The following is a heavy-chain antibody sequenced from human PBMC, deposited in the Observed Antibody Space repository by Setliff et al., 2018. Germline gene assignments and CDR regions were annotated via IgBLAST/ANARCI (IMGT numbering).Heavy chain of an antibody. Sequence: SETLSLTCTVSGGSISSSSYYWGWIRQPPGKELEWIGSIYYSGSTYYNPSLKSRVTISVDTSKNQFSLKLSSVTAADTAVYYCARGYSGYDYLKPFDYWGQGTLVTVSS. CDR1: GGSISSSSYY. J-gene: IGHJ4*02. D-gene: IGHD5-12*01. CDR3: ARGYSGYDYLKPFDY. V-gene: IGHV4-39*01. CDR2: IYYSGST.